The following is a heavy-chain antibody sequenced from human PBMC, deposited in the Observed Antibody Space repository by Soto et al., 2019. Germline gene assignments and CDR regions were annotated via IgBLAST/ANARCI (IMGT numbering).Heavy chain of an antibody. D-gene: IGHD4-4*01. V-gene: IGHV5-51*01. CDR2: IYPGDSDT. J-gene: IGHJ6*02. CDR1: GYGFTSYW. Sequence: GESLKISCKGSGYGFTSYWIGWVRQMPGKGLEWMGIIYPGDSDTRYSPSFQGQVTISADKSISTAYLQWSSLKASDTAMYYCARQMTTVTTYYYYGMDVWGQGTTVTGSS. CDR3: ARQMTTVTTYYYYGMDV.